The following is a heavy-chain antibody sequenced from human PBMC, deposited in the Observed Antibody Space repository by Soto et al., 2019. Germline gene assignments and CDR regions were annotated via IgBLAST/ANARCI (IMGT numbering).Heavy chain of an antibody. CDR2: IHPTGEP. J-gene: IGHJ4*02. CDR3: TSGLDDAKIHY. V-gene: IGHV3-66*01. Sequence: GGSLRLSCAGSGFTVSRHYMTWVRQAAGKGLEWVAFIHPTGEPFYSDSVKGRFAISRDTFKNTLSLQMNSLRVEDTAVYYCTSGLDDAKIHYWGQGT. CDR1: GFTVSRHY. D-gene: IGHD1-1*01.